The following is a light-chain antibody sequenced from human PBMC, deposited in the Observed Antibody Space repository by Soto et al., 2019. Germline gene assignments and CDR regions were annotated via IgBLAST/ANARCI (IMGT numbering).Light chain of an antibody. CDR1: SSDVGGYNY. J-gene: IGLJ1*01. CDR3: SSYAGSNNHV. V-gene: IGLV2-8*01. Sequence: SVLTQPRSASGSPGQLVTISCTGTSSDVGGYNYVSWYQQHPGKAPKLMIYEVSKRPSGVPDRFSGSKSGNTASLTVSGLQAEDEADYYCSSYAGSNNHVFGTGTKVTVL. CDR2: EVS.